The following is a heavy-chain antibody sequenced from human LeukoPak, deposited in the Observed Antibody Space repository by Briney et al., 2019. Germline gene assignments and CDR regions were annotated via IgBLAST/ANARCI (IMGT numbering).Heavy chain of an antibody. J-gene: IGHJ6*04. V-gene: IGHV4-4*07. Sequence: SETLSLTCTVSGGSISSYYWSWIRQPAGKGLEWIGRIYTSGSTNYNPSLKSRVTMSVDTSKNQFSLKLSSVTAADTAVYYCARDQPPAATRTPMDVWCKGTTVTVSS. CDR2: IYTSGST. CDR3: ARDQPPAATRTPMDV. D-gene: IGHD2-2*01. CDR1: GGSISSYY.